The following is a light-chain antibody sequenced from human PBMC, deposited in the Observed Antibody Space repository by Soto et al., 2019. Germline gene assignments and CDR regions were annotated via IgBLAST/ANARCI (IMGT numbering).Light chain of an antibody. CDR2: DTS. CDR1: QTVSNK. CDR3: QQRNYWQVT. Sequence: EIVLTQSPATLSSSPGERATLSCRASQTVSNKLAWYQHKPGQAPRLLIYDTSNRATGIPARFSGSGSGTDFTLTISSLEPEDFAIYYCQQRNYWQVTFGQGTRLEIK. J-gene: IGKJ5*01. V-gene: IGKV3-11*01.